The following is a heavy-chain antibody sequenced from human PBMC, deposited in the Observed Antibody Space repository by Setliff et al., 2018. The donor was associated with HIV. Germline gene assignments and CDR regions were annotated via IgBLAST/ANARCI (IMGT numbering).Heavy chain of an antibody. V-gene: IGHV3-15*01. J-gene: IGHJ4*02. CDR3: TTVAVPGYRKDY. CDR2: IRNKADGGTA. Sequence: LRLSCAVSGITFNDAWMSWVRQAPGKGLEWVGRIRNKADGGTADYPAAVKGRFTISRDDSKDMLYLEMNSLKIEDTGVYFCTTVAVPGYRKDYWGQGTLVTVSS. D-gene: IGHD6-13*01. CDR1: GITFNDAW.